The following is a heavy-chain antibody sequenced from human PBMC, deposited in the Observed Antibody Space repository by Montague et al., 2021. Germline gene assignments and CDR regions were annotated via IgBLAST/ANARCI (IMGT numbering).Heavy chain of an antibody. CDR2: INHSGST. J-gene: IGHJ6*02. V-gene: IGHV4-34*01. D-gene: IGHD1-26*01. CDR3: ARYLHTSNYSGSHYLSRQYGMDV. Sequence: SETLSLTCAVYGGSFSGHYWSWIRQPPGKGLEWIGEINHSGSTNYNPSLKSRVTISVDTSKNQFSLNLSSVTAADTAVYYCARYLHTSNYSGSHYLSRQYGMDVWGQGTTVPVSS. CDR1: GGSFSGHY.